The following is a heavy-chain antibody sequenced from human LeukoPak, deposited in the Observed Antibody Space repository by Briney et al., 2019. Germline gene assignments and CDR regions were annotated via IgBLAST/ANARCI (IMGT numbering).Heavy chain of an antibody. D-gene: IGHD3-22*01. CDR2: VSYTGRT. CDR3: ARLLDNDISGDPDTFDV. Sequence: LETLSLTCTVSGVSHSGHHWSWLRQPPGKRLEWIGYVSYTGRTKYNPSLQSRVTISIDTSKSQFSLKLTSVTSADTAVYSCARLLDNDISGDPDTFDVWGQGTTVIVSS. J-gene: IGHJ3*01. V-gene: IGHV4-59*11. CDR1: GVSHSGHH.